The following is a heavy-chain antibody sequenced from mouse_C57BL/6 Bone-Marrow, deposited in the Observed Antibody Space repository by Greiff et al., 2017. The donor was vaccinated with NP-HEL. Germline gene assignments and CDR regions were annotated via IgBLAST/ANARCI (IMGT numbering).Heavy chain of an antibody. CDR2: ISSGGDYI. CDR3: TRDGGRGYYFDY. V-gene: IGHV5-9-1*02. J-gene: IGHJ2*01. D-gene: IGHD2-3*01. Sequence: EVQLQQSGEGLVKPGGSLKLSCAASGFTFSSYAMSWVRQTPEKRLEWVAYISSGGDYIYYADTVKGRFTISRDNARNTLYLQMSSLKSEDTAMYYCTRDGGRGYYFDYWGQGTTLTVSS. CDR1: GFTFSSYA.